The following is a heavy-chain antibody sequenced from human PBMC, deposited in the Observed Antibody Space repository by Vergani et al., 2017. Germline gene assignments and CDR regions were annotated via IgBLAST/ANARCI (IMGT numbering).Heavy chain of an antibody. V-gene: IGHV1-2*02. CDR3: ARESGRRTFDY. CDR1: GYTFTGSY. CDR2: INPLSGRT. J-gene: IGHJ4*02. Sequence: QVQLVQSGAEVKKPGASVKVSCKASGYTFTGSYMHWVRQAPGKGLEWMGWINPLSGRTNYAQRFQGRVTMTRDTSIGAAYMELSSLGIDDTAVYYCARESGRRTFDYWGPGTLVTVSS.